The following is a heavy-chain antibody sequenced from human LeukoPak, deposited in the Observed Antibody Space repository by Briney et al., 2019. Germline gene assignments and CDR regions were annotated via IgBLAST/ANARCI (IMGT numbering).Heavy chain of an antibody. Sequence: GGSLRLSCAASGFTFSDYYMSWIRQAPGKGLEWVSYISSSGSTIYYADSVKGRFTISRDNAKNSLYLQMNSLRAEDTAVYYCARDLEFRTYYYDSSGYFPTPRPFDYWGQGTLVTVSS. CDR1: GFTFSDYY. CDR2: ISSSGSTI. J-gene: IGHJ4*02. D-gene: IGHD3-22*01. V-gene: IGHV3-11*01. CDR3: ARDLEFRTYYYDSSGYFPTPRPFDY.